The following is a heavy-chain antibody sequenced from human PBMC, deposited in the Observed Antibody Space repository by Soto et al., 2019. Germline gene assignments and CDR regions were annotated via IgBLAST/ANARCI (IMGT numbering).Heavy chain of an antibody. Sequence: SETLSLTCAVYGGSFSGYYWSWIRQPPGKGLEWIGEINHSGSTNYNPSLKSRVTISVDTSKNQFSLKLSSVTAADTAVYYCARDWDYYYYYGMDVWGQGTTVT. V-gene: IGHV4-34*01. J-gene: IGHJ6*02. CDR3: ARDWDYYYYYGMDV. CDR2: INHSGST. D-gene: IGHD7-27*01. CDR1: GGSFSGYY.